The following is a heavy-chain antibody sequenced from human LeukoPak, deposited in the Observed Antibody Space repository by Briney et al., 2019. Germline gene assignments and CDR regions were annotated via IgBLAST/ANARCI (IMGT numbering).Heavy chain of an antibody. V-gene: IGHV4-59*01. J-gene: IGHJ4*02. CDR2: IYNSGST. CDR1: GGSISSYY. CDR3: ARMTPGDYFQY. Sequence: SETLSLTCTVSGGSISSYYWSWIRQPPGKGLEWIGYIYNSGSTNYNPSLKSRVTISVDTSKNQFSLKLSSVTAADTAVYYCARMTPGDYFQYWGQGTLVTVSS.